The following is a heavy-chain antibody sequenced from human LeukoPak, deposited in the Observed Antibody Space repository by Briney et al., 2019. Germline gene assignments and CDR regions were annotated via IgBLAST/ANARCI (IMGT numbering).Heavy chain of an antibody. D-gene: IGHD4-17*01. V-gene: IGHV4-39*01. CDR1: GDSISSSDYY. Sequence: SETLSLTCTVSGDSISSSDYYWGWIRQPPGKGLGWIGTISYSGSTYYNPSLNSRVTISIDTSKNQFSLRLSSVTAADTAVYYCARQMNTVTADYWGQGTLVTVSS. CDR3: ARQMNTVTADY. J-gene: IGHJ4*02. CDR2: ISYSGST.